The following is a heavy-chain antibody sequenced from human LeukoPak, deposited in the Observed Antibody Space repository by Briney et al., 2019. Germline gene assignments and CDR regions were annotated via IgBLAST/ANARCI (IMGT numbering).Heavy chain of an antibody. CDR1: GYTFSDYY. CDR3: AREEDCGTARCSNDH. D-gene: IGHD1-1*01. CDR2: INPNSGGT. Sequence: ASVKVSCKASGYTFSDYYIHWVRQAPGQGLEWMGWINPNSGGTNFVQKFQGRVTVTRDTSISTVYMELSRLRSDDTAVYYCAREEDCGTARCSNDHWGQGTLVTVSS. V-gene: IGHV1-2*02. J-gene: IGHJ4*02.